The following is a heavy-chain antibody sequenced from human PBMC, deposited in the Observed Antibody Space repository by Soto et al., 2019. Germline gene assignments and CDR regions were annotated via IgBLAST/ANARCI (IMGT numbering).Heavy chain of an antibody. D-gene: IGHD3-22*01. V-gene: IGHV3-23*01. Sequence: GVSLRLSCAASGFTFSSYAMSWVRQAPGKGLEWVSAISGSGGSTYYADSVKGRFTISRDNSKNTLYLQMNSLRAEDTAVYYCAKDTARSWGRITMIVVVKGPADAFDIWGQGTMDTVSS. CDR2: ISGSGGST. J-gene: IGHJ3*02. CDR3: AKDTARSWGRITMIVVVKGPADAFDI. CDR1: GFTFSSYA.